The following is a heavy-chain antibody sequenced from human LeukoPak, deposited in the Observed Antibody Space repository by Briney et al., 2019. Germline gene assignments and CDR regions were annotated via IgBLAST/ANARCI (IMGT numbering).Heavy chain of an antibody. CDR3: AREVRFLEWSTFDY. CDR1: GFTFSSYA. CDR2: ISSSSSTI. J-gene: IGHJ4*02. D-gene: IGHD3-3*01. Sequence: QPGGSLRLSCAASGFTFSSYAMNWVRQAPGKGLEWVSYISSSSSTIYYADSVKGRFTISRDNAKNSLYLQMNSLRAEDTAVYYCAREVRFLEWSTFDYWGQGTLVTVSS. V-gene: IGHV3-48*01.